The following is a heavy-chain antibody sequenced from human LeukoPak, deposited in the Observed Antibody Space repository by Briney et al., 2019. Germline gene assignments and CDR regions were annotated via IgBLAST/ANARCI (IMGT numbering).Heavy chain of an antibody. Sequence: GASVKVSCKASGYTFTSYYIHWVRQAPGQGLEWMGIINPSGGSTNYAQNFQGRVTMTRDTSTSTVYMELSSLRSEDTAVYYCARDTSPIVVVPAANNWFDPWGQGTLVTVSS. CDR1: GYTFTSYY. V-gene: IGHV1-46*01. J-gene: IGHJ5*02. CDR2: INPSGGST. CDR3: ARDTSPIVVVPAANNWFDP. D-gene: IGHD2-2*01.